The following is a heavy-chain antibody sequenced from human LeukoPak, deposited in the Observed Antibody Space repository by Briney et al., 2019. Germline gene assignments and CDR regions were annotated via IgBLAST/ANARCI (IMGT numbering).Heavy chain of an antibody. CDR1: GGTFSTYD. J-gene: IGHJ4*02. Sequence: ASVTVSCTATGGTFSTYDISWVRQAPGQGLEWMGGIIPIFGTANYAQKFQGRVTVTADESTSTAYMELSSLRSEDTAVYYCARVGIPYSYGKGVLDYWGQGTLVTVSP. D-gene: IGHD5-18*01. V-gene: IGHV1-69*01. CDR2: IIPIFGTA. CDR3: ARVGIPYSYGKGVLDY.